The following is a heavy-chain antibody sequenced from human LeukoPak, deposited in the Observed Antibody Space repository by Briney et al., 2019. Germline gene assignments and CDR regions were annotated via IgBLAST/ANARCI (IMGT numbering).Heavy chain of an antibody. CDR2: IYTSGST. CDR3: ARHKWGTMIVD. Sequence: SETLSLTCAVYGGSFSGYYWSWIRQPPGKGLEWIGRIYTSGSTNYNPSLKSRVTMSVDTSKNQFSLKLSSVTAADTAVYYCARHKWGTMIVDWGQGTLVTVSS. J-gene: IGHJ4*02. V-gene: IGHV4-59*10. CDR1: GGSFSGYY. D-gene: IGHD3-22*01.